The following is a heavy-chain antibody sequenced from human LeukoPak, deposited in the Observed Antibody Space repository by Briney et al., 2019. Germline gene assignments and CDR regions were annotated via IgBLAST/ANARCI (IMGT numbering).Heavy chain of an antibody. D-gene: IGHD5-24*01. CDR1: AFTFTSYG. CDR3: AKKARRWLQFADYYYYMDV. V-gene: IGHV3-30*02. CDR2: IRFDGTNK. J-gene: IGHJ6*03. Sequence: GGSLRLSCAASAFTFTSYGLHWVRQAPGKGLEWVAFIRFDGTNKLYAESVKGRFTISRDNSQNTVSLQMNSLRAEDTAVYYCAKKARRWLQFADYYYYMDVWGKGTTVTVSS.